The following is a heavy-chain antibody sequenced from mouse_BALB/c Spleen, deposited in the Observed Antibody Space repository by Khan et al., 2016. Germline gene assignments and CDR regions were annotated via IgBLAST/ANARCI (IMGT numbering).Heavy chain of an antibody. V-gene: IGHV11-2*02. CDR2: INSDGSAI. J-gene: IGHJ1*01. CDR1: GFTFSGFW. D-gene: IGHD2-1*01. Sequence: EVQLLETGGGLVQPGGSRGLSCEGSGFTFSGFWMSWVRQTPGKTLEWIGDINSDGSAINYAPSIKDRFTIFRDNDKSTLYLQMSNARSEDTATDFCMRYGNYWYFDVWGAGTTVTVSS. CDR3: MRYGNYWYFDV.